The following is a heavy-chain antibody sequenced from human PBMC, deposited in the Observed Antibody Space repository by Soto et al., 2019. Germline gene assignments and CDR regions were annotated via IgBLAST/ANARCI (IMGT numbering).Heavy chain of an antibody. V-gene: IGHV1-2*04. D-gene: IGHD3-10*01. CDR3: ARDYDGFGELFPNLDY. CDR1: GYTFTGYY. J-gene: IGHJ4*02. Sequence: SVKVSCKASGYTFTGYYMHWVRQAPGQGLEWMGWINPNSGGTNYAQKFQGWVTMTRDTSISTAYMELSRLRSDDTAVYYCARDYDGFGELFPNLDYWGQGTLVTVSS. CDR2: INPNSGGT.